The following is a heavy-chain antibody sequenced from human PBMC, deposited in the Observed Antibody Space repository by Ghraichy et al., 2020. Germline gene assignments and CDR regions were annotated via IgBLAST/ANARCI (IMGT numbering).Heavy chain of an antibody. D-gene: IGHD3-10*01. CDR1: GFTFSSYS. Sequence: GGSLRLSCAASGFTFSSYSMNWVRQAPGKGLEWVSYISSSGSTMYYADSVKGRFTISRDNAKNSLYLQMNSLRDEDTALYYCARSNYYGSGGYDYYYGMDVWGQGTPVTVSS. V-gene: IGHV3-48*02. CDR3: ARSNYYGSGGYDYYYGMDV. J-gene: IGHJ6*02. CDR2: ISSSGSTM.